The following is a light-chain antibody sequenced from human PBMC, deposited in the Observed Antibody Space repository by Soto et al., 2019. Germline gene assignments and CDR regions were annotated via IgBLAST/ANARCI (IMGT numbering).Light chain of an antibody. Sequence: EIVLTQSPGTLSLSPGERATLSCRASQSVSSSYLAWYQQKPGQAPRLLIYGASSRATGIPDRFSGSGSGTDFTLTISRLEPEDFAVYYWQRCDGSPRLTCGGGTKLEIK. J-gene: IGKJ4*01. CDR3: QRCDGSPRLT. CDR2: GAS. V-gene: IGKV3-20*01. CDR1: QSVSSSY.